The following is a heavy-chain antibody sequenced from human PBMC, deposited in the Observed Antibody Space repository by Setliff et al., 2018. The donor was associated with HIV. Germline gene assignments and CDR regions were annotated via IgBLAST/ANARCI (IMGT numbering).Heavy chain of an antibody. V-gene: IGHV4-34*01. D-gene: IGHD3-22*01. Sequence: SETLSLTCAVYGASFSGYYWAWIRQSPGTGLEWIGEINHSGITNYNPTLKSRVTISADTSKNQFSLKLRSVTAADTAVYYCAGVLSSGYYDGPWGQGTLVTVSS. CDR2: INHSGIT. CDR1: GASFSGYY. CDR3: AGVLSSGYYDGP. J-gene: IGHJ5*02.